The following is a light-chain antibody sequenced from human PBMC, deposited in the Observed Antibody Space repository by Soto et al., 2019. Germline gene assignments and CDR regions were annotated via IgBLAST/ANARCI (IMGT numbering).Light chain of an antibody. CDR3: MQALETPV. V-gene: IGKV2-28*01. CDR2: LGS. CDR1: QSLLHSNGYNY. J-gene: IGKJ4*01. Sequence: IVMTQSPLSLPVTPGEPASISCRSSQSLLHSNGYNYLDGYLQNPGQSPQLLIYLGSNRGSGVPYRVSASGSGKEFTLKISRVEAEDFGVYYCMQALETPVFGGGTKMEIK.